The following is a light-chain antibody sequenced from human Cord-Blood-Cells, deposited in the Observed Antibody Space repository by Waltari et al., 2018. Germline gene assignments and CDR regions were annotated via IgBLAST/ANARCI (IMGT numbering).Light chain of an antibody. CDR1: SSNIGSNY. CDR2: RNN. J-gene: IGLJ3*02. V-gene: IGLV1-47*01. Sequence: QSVLTQPPSASGTPGQRVTISCSGSSSNIGSNYVYWYQQLPGTDPKLLIYRNNQRPSGVPDRFSGSNSGTSASLAISGLRSEYEADYYCAAWDDSLSGWVFGGGTKLTVL. CDR3: AAWDDSLSGWV.